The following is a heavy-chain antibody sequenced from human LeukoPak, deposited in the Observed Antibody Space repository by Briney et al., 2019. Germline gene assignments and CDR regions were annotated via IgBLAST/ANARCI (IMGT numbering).Heavy chain of an antibody. D-gene: IGHD2-2*01. CDR2: ISSSSSYI. Sequence: PGGSLRLSCAASGFIFSSYWMSWVRQAPGKGLEWVSSISSSSSYIYYADSVKGRFTISRDNAKNSLYLQMNSLRAEDTAVYYCASLCSSTSCYHHHWGQGTLVTVSS. CDR1: GFIFSSYW. J-gene: IGHJ4*02. V-gene: IGHV3-21*01. CDR3: ASLCSSTSCYHHH.